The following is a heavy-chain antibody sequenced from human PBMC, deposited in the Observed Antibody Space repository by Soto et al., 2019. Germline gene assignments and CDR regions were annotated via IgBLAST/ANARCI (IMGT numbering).Heavy chain of an antibody. D-gene: IGHD2-15*01. V-gene: IGHV3-30*18. CDR2: ISYDGSNK. Sequence: GGSLRLSCAASGFTFSSYGMHWVRQAPGKGLEWVAVISYDGSNKYYADSVKGRFTISRDNSKNTLYLQMNSLRAEDTAVYYCAKDHWKYCSGGSCYSGEYFQHWGQGTLVTVSS. CDR3: AKDHWKYCSGGSCYSGEYFQH. CDR1: GFTFSSYG. J-gene: IGHJ1*01.